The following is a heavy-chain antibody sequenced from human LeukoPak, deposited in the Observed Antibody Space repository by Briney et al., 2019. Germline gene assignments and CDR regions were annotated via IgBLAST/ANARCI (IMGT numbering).Heavy chain of an antibody. CDR2: ISSNGGST. D-gene: IGHD6-13*01. V-gene: IGHV3-64D*06. CDR1: GFSFSSYA. CDR3: VKRSALAVAGTIDY. J-gene: IGHJ4*02. Sequence: GGALRLSCSASGFSFSSYAMIWVRQAPGEGLEYVSAISSNGGSTYYADSVKGRFTISRDNSKNTLYLQMSSLRAEDTAVYYCVKRSALAVAGTIDYWGQGTLVTVSS.